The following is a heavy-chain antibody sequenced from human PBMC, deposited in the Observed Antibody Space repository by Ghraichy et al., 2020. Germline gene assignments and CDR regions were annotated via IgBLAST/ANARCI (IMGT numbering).Heavy chain of an antibody. Sequence: GGLRLSCAASGFTFRTYAMSWVRQAPGKGLEWVSAITDNGGTTYDAESVKGRFTISRDNSKNTLFLQMNSLRGEDTAVYYCAKFARDWPNEYLQHWGQGALVTVSS. CDR3: AKFARDWPNEYLQH. D-gene: IGHD3/OR15-3a*01. CDR1: GFTFRTYA. J-gene: IGHJ1*01. CDR2: ITDNGGTT. V-gene: IGHV3-23*01.